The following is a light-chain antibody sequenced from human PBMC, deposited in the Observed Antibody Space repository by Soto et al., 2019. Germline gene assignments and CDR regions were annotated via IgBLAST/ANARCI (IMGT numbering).Light chain of an antibody. V-gene: IGKV3-15*01. CDR3: QHYNNWPPWT. CDR2: GAS. J-gene: IGKJ1*01. Sequence: EIVMTQSPATLSVSPEERATLSCRASQSVSSNLAWYQQKSGQAPRLLIYGASTRATGIPARFSGSGSGTEFTLTISSLQSEDFAVYYCQHYNNWPPWTFGQGTKVEIK. CDR1: QSVSSN.